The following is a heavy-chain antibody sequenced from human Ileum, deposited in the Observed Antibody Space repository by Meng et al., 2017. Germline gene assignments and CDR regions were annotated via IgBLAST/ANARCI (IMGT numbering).Heavy chain of an antibody. J-gene: IGHJ4*02. Sequence: VRVVERGGVLVQSGGSLRLSWVASGFTFSSYWMPWVRQAPGKGLVWVSRIDTDGRDPSYADSVKGRFTISRDNAKNTLFLQMNSLRAEDTAVYYCARALGYSPFWGQGTLVTVSS. D-gene: IGHD3-16*01. CDR1: GFTFSSYW. CDR3: ARALGYSPF. V-gene: IGHV3-74*01. CDR2: IDTDGRDP.